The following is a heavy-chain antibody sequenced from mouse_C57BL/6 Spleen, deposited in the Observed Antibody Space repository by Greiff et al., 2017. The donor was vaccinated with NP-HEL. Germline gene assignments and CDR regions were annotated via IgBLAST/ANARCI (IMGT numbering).Heavy chain of an antibody. V-gene: IGHV1-82*01. CDR2: IYPGDGDT. J-gene: IGHJ2*01. CDR1: GYAFSSSW. CDR3: AHYFDY. Sequence: VQLQESGPELVKPGASVKISCKASGYAFSSSWMNWVKQRPGKGLEWIGRIYPGDGDTNYNGKFKGKATLTADKSSSTAYMQLSSLTSEDSAVYFCAHYFDYWGQGTTLTVSS.